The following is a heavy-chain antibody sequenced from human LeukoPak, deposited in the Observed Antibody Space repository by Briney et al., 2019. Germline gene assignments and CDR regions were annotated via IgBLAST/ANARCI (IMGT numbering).Heavy chain of an antibody. V-gene: IGHV3-30*04. CDR2: VSYDGSNK. CDR3: ARDTSFAVGATLDF. Sequence: GGSLRLSCAASGFTFSSYAMHWVRQAPGKGLEMVAVVSYDGSNKYYANSVKGRFTISRDKSKNTLHPQMNSLRAEDTAIYYCARDTSFAVGATLDFWGQGTLVTVSS. CDR1: GFTFSSYA. J-gene: IGHJ4*02. D-gene: IGHD1-26*01.